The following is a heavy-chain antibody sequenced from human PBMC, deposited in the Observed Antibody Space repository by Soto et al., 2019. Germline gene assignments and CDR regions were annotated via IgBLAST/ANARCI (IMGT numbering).Heavy chain of an antibody. CDR2: IGGTDGRT. J-gene: IGHJ6*02. Sequence: PGGSLRLSCAASAFTFSNYAMSWVRQAPGKGLEWVSGIGGTDGRTFYADSVKGRFTISRDNSKNTLFLHMSGLRVEDTAVYYCARHLSSIYYYGMDVWGQGTTVTVSS. CDR1: AFTFSNYA. V-gene: IGHV3-23*01. CDR3: ARHLSSIYYYGMDV. D-gene: IGHD4-4*01.